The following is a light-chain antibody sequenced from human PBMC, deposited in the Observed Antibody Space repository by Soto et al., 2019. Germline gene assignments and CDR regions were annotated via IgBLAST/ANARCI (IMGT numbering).Light chain of an antibody. Sequence: QSVLAQPPSGSGAPGQRVTISCTGSSSNIGAGYGVHWYQQLPGTAPKILIYGNSNRPSGVPDRFSGSKSGTSASLAITGIQADDEADYHCQSYDSRLSGWVFGGGTELTVL. V-gene: IGLV1-40*01. CDR2: GNS. CDR3: QSYDSRLSGWV. CDR1: SSNIGAGYG. J-gene: IGLJ3*02.